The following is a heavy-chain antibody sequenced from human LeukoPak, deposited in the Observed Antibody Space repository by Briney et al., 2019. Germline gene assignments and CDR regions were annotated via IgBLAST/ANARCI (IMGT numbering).Heavy chain of an antibody. V-gene: IGHV3-48*03. CDR2: ISASGISI. CDR1: GLTFDSYD. CDR3: VPPAAGLHRTISTEYFQH. D-gene: IGHD6-13*01. Sequence: GGSLRLSCAAAGLTFDSYDMYWVCQSPGKGPEWVSYISASGISIKYADSVKGRFTISRDNAKNLVYLQMDSLRAEDTAVYYCVPPAAGLHRTISTEYFQHWGQGTPVIVSS. J-gene: IGHJ1*01.